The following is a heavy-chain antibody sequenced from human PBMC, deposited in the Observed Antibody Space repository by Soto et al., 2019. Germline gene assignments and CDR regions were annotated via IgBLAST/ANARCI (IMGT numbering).Heavy chain of an antibody. CDR2: ISGTTDRT. J-gene: IGHJ5*02. CDR3: AQKATP. CDR1: GFTFSSSA. Sequence: GGSLRLSCAASGFTFSSSAMSWVRQAPGKGLEWVSTISGTTDRTYYVDSVKGRFTISRDNSKNTLYLQMNSLRVEDTAVYYCAQKATPWGQGT. V-gene: IGHV3-23*01.